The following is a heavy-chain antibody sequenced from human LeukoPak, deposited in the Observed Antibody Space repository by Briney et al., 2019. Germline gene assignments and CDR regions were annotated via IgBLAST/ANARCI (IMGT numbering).Heavy chain of an antibody. V-gene: IGHV3-30*02. J-gene: IGHJ1*01. CDR2: IRYDGSNK. D-gene: IGHD3-22*01. CDR3: AKDREYYYDSSGYRAEYFQH. CDR1: GFTFSSYG. Sequence: PGGTLRLSCAASGFTFSSYGMHWVRQAPGKGLQWVAFIRYDGSNKYYADSVKGRFTISRDNSKNTLYLQMNSLRAEDTAVYYCAKDREYYYDSSGYRAEYFQHWGQGTLVTVSS.